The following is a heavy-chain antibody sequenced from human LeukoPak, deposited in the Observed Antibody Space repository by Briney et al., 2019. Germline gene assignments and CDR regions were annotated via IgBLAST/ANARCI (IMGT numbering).Heavy chain of an antibody. J-gene: IGHJ4*02. Sequence: SQTLSLTCTVSCGSISSGSYYWSWIRQPAGKGLEWIGRIYTSGSTNYNPSLKSRVTVSVDTSKNQFSLKLSSVTAADTAVYYCARDRPWRGGNGYWGQGTLVTVSS. CDR1: CGSISSGSYY. CDR2: IYTSGST. V-gene: IGHV4-61*02. CDR3: ARDRPWRGGNGY. D-gene: IGHD4-23*01.